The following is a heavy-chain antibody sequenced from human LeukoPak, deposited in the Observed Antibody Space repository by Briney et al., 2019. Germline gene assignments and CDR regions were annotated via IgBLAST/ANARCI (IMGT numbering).Heavy chain of an antibody. D-gene: IGHD3-22*01. Sequence: SETLSLTCAVSGGSISSGGYSWSWIRQPPGKGLEWIVYIYHSGSTYYTPSLKSRVTISVDRSKNQFSLKLSSVTAADTAVYYCARGDSSGYYVDAFDIWGQGTMVTVSS. CDR1: GGSISSGGYS. V-gene: IGHV4-30-2*01. CDR3: ARGDSSGYYVDAFDI. CDR2: IYHSGST. J-gene: IGHJ3*02.